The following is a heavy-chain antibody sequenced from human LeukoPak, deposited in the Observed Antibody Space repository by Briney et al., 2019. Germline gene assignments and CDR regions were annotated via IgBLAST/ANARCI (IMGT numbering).Heavy chain of an antibody. V-gene: IGHV3-30*02. CDR2: IRYDGSNK. D-gene: IGHD2/OR15-2a*01. CDR1: GFMFSSYV. CDR3: AKGALGSSASFLPFYFDY. J-gene: IGHJ4*02. Sequence: PGGSLTLSCAASGFMFSSYVTHWVRQAPGKGREWEALIRYDGSNKYYTDPVKGRLTISRDNSKNTPYLQMNSLRAEDTAVYYCAKGALGSSASFLPFYFDYWGQGTLVTVSS.